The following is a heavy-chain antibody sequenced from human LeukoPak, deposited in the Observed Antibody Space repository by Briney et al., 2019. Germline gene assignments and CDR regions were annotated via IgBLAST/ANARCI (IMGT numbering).Heavy chain of an antibody. CDR2: IIPILGIA. Sequence: ASVKVSCTASGGTFSSYTISWVRQAPGQGLEWMGRIIPILGIANYAQKFQGRVTITADKSTSTAYMELSSLRSEDTAVYYCARGLDWLLPYFDYWGQGTLVTVSS. V-gene: IGHV1-69*02. CDR3: ARGLDWLLPYFDY. D-gene: IGHD3-9*01. CDR1: GGTFSSYT. J-gene: IGHJ4*02.